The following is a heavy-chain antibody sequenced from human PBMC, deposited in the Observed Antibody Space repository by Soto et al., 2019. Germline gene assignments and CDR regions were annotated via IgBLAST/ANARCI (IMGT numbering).Heavy chain of an antibody. J-gene: IGHJ2*01. CDR3: ARGEYSSSWLRGPWSI. CDR2: INHSGST. Sequence: QVQLQQWGAGLLKPSETLSLTCAVYGGSFSGYYWSWIRQPPGKGLEWIGEINHSGSTNYNPSLKRRVTISVDTSKNQFSLKLSSVTAADTAVYYCARGEYSSSWLRGPWSIWGRGTLVTVSS. V-gene: IGHV4-34*01. CDR1: GGSFSGYY. D-gene: IGHD6-13*01.